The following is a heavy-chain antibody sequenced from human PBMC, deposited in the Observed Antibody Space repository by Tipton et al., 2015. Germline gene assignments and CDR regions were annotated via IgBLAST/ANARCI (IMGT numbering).Heavy chain of an antibody. CDR1: GGSFSDYY. Sequence: TLSLTCAVYGGSFSDYYWHWIRQPPGKGLEWIGEVNHSGRNNYNLSLKSRVTISVDKFKNQFSLELNSVTAADTAVYYCARGGSLFDHWGQGTLVTVSS. CDR3: ARGGSLFDH. J-gene: IGHJ4*02. V-gene: IGHV4-34*01. CDR2: VNHSGRN. D-gene: IGHD2-15*01.